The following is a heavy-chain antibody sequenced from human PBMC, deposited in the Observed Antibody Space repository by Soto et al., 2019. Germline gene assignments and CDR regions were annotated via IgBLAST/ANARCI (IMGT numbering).Heavy chain of an antibody. Sequence: SQTLSLTCAISGDSVSATSAAWNWIRQSPSRGLEWLGRTYYRSRWNYDYAESLKSRMTITPDTSNNQFSLELNSVTPEDTAVYYCVRQPLGTLALYGMDVWGQGTTVTSP. CDR1: GDSVSATSAA. D-gene: IGHD6-6*01. CDR3: VRQPLGTLALYGMDV. CDR2: TYYRSRWNY. J-gene: IGHJ6*02. V-gene: IGHV6-1*01.